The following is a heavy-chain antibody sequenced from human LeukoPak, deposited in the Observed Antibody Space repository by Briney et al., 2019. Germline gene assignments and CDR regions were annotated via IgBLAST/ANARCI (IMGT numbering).Heavy chain of an antibody. Sequence: SETLSLTCTVSGDSISTSNSYWGWVRQPPGKGLEWIGSIYYSGNTYYNASLKSRVTISVDTSKNQFSLKLSSVTAADTAVYYCARDRGAEHFDYWGQGTLVTVS. J-gene: IGHJ4*02. CDR2: IYYSGNT. V-gene: IGHV4-39*07. D-gene: IGHD3-10*01. CDR1: GDSISTSNSY. CDR3: ARDRGAEHFDY.